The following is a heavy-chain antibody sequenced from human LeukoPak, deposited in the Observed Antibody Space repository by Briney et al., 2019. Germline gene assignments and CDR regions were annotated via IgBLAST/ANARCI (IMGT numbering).Heavy chain of an antibody. J-gene: IGHJ4*02. D-gene: IGHD5-12*01. CDR2: INSDGSSI. Sequence: PGGSLRLSCAASGFTLSSYWMHWVRQAPGQGLVWVSRINSDGSSITYADSVKGRFTISRDNAKNTLYLQMNSLRVEDTAVYYCAREGRVSGYDFDCWGQGTLVTVSS. CDR1: GFTLSSYW. V-gene: IGHV3-74*03. CDR3: AREGRVSGYDFDC.